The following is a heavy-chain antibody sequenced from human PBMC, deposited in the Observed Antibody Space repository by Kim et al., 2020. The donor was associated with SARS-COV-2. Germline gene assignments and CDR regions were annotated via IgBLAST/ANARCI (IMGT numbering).Heavy chain of an antibody. V-gene: IGHV4-39*01. D-gene: IGHD6-19*01. CDR1: GGSISSSSYY. J-gene: IGHJ6*02. Sequence: SETLSLTCTVSGGSISSSSYYWGWIRQPPGKGLEWIGSIYYSGSTYYNPSLKSRVTISVDTSKNQFSLKLSSVTAADTAVYYCARVAVAGKGYGMDVWGQGTTVTVSS. CDR2: IYYSGST. CDR3: ARVAVAGKGYGMDV.